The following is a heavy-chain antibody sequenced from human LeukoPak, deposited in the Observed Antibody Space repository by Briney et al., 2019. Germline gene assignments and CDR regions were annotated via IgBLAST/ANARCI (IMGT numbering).Heavy chain of an antibody. CDR3: ARYYSHTSDWSEGGLDQ. CDR2: IYSGGST. Sequence: PGGSLRLSCAASGFTVSSNYMSWVRQAPGKGLEWVSVIYSGGSTYYADSVKGRFTISRDNSKNTVYLQMNSLRAEDTAVYYCARYYSHTSDWSEGGLDQWGQGTLVAVSS. J-gene: IGHJ4*02. CDR1: GFTVSSNY. D-gene: IGHD6-19*01. V-gene: IGHV3-53*01.